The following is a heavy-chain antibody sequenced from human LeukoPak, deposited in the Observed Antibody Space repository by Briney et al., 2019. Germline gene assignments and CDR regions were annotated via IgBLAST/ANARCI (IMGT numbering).Heavy chain of an antibody. J-gene: IGHJ4*02. CDR2: IIPIFGTA. Sequence: SVKVSCKASVGTFSSYAISWVRQAPGQGLEWMGGIIPIFGTANYAQKFQGRVTITTDESTSTAYMELSSLRSEDTAVYYCARGGQYNWNYAPFDYWGQGTLVTVSS. CDR1: VGTFSSYA. D-gene: IGHD1-7*01. V-gene: IGHV1-69*05. CDR3: ARGGQYNWNYAPFDY.